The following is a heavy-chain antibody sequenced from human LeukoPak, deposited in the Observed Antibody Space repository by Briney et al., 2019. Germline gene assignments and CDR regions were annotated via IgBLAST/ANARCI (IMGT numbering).Heavy chain of an antibody. Sequence: GGSLRLSCAASGFTFDDYGMSWVRQAPGKGLEWVSGINWNGGSTGYADSVKGRFTISRDNAKNSLYLQMNSLRAEDTALYHCARSLVAVAGETFDYWGQGTLVTVSS. CDR1: GFTFDDYG. CDR3: ARSLVAVAGETFDY. D-gene: IGHD6-19*01. CDR2: INWNGGST. V-gene: IGHV3-20*01. J-gene: IGHJ4*02.